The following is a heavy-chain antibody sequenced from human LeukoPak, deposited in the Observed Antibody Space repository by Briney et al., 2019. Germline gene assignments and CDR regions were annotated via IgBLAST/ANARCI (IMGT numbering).Heavy chain of an antibody. CDR1: GASISQGRYY. V-gene: IGHV4-61*02. CDR2: VYASGST. CDR3: ARDNGFRYSYTNYFDY. D-gene: IGHD3-16*02. Sequence: SETLSLTCAVSGASISQGRYYWSWIRQPAGKALEWIGRVYASGSTYYKSSLQSRLTISVDTANSRFSLELTSVTAADTAVYYCARDNGFRYSYTNYFDYWGQGILVTVSS. J-gene: IGHJ4*02.